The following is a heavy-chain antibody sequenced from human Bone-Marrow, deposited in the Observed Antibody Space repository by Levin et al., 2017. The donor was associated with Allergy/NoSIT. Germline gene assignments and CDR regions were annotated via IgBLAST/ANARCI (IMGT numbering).Heavy chain of an antibody. J-gene: IGHJ6*02. Sequence: ETLSLTCAASGFNFSTYNMNWVRQAPGKALEWVSSINSGSTDIYYADSLKGRFTISRDNAENSLYLQMNGLRAGDTAVYYCARDRTYGILRDYGMDVWGQGTTVTVSS. CDR2: INSGSTDI. CDR1: GFNFSTYN. V-gene: IGHV3-21*01. D-gene: IGHD3-9*01. CDR3: ARDRTYGILRDYGMDV.